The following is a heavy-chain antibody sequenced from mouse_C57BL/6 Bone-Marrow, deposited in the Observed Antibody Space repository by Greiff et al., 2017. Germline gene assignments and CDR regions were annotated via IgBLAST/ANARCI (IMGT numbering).Heavy chain of an antibody. CDR1: GFTFSSYA. Sequence: EVKLMESGGGLVKPGGSLKLSCAASGFTFSSYAMSWVRQTPEKRLEWVATISDGGSYTYYPDNVKGRFTISRDNAKNNPYLQMSHLKSEDTAMYYCSRQLRAMDYWGQGTSVTVSS. J-gene: IGHJ4*01. V-gene: IGHV5-4*03. CDR2: ISDGGSYT. CDR3: SRQLRAMDY. D-gene: IGHD2-4*01.